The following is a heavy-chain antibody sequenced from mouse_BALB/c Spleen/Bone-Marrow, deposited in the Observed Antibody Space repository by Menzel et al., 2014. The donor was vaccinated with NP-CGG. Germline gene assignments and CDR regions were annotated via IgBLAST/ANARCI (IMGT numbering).Heavy chain of an antibody. Sequence: EVQLVESGGGLVQPGGSLKLSCATSGFTFSDYYMYWVRQTPEKRLEWVAYISNGGGSTYYPDTVKGRFTISRDNAKNTLYLQMSRLKSEDTAMYYCARQDYSYYYAMDYWGQGISVTVSS. CDR2: ISNGGGST. CDR1: GFTFSDYY. D-gene: IGHD2-13*01. V-gene: IGHV5-12*02. CDR3: ARQDYSYYYAMDY. J-gene: IGHJ4*01.